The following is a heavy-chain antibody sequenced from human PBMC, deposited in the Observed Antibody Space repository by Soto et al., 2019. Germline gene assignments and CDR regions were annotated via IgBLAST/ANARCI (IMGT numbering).Heavy chain of an antibody. J-gene: IGHJ4*02. CDR1: GFTFSSYA. V-gene: IGHV3-23*01. D-gene: IGHD1-26*01. CDR2: ISGSGGST. CDR3: ARRGSGSDYDY. Sequence: EVQLLESGGGLVQPGGSLRLSCAASGFTFSSYAMRWVRQAPGKGLEWVSAISGSGGSTYYADSVKGRFTISRDNSKNTLYLQMNSLRAEETAVYYCARRGSGSDYDYWGQGTLVTVSS.